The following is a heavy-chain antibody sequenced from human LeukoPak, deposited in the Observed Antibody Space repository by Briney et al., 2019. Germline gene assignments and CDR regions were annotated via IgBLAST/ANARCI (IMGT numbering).Heavy chain of an antibody. CDR2: TSWNRGTL. V-gene: IGHV3-9*01. CDR3: AKGRGLDK. Sequence: VRSLRLSCAASGVTFDEYTMHWGRQGPRKGLGLVLGTSWNRGTLGFGGSVQGPFTISRDNAKNLLSLQMNSLRAEGPALFYWAKGRGLDKWGQGTLVTVSS. CDR1: GVTFDEYT. J-gene: IGHJ4*02. D-gene: IGHD3-10*01.